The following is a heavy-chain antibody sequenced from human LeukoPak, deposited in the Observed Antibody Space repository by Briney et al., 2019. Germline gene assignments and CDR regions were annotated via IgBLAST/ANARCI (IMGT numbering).Heavy chain of an antibody. CDR3: AKPPQLELHDGGGFDY. J-gene: IGHJ4*02. CDR1: GFTFSKYW. V-gene: IGHV3-74*01. Sequence: GGSLRLSCAASGFTFSKYWMHWVRQRPGKGLVWVSCIDEGITDYADSVKGRFTISRDNAKNTVYLQMNSLRAEDTAVYYCAKPPQLELHDGGGFDYWGQGTLVTVSS. CDR2: IDEGIT. D-gene: IGHD1-1*01.